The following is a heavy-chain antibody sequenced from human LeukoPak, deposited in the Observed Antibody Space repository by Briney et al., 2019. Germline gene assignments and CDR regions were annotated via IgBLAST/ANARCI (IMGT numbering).Heavy chain of an antibody. V-gene: IGHV3-74*01. CDR3: ARAATYFYGSVTYDWFES. CDR2: IESNGLT. Sequence: GGSLRLSCAASGFTFSSYWMHWVRQAPGKGLMWVSRIESNGLTLYADSVRDRFTISRDNGKNTVYLQMNSLRADDTAIYYCARAATYFYGSVTYDWFESWGQGTLVTVSS. CDR1: GFTFSSYW. J-gene: IGHJ5*01. D-gene: IGHD3-10*01.